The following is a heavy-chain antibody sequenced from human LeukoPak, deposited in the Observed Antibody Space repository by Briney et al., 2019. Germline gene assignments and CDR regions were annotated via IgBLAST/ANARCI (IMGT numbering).Heavy chain of an antibody. V-gene: IGHV3-23*01. Sequence: GGSLRLSCAASGFTFSSYAMSWVRQAPGKGLEWVSAISGSGGSTYYADSVKGRFTISRDNSKNSLYLQMNSLRAEDTALYYCAKDMSQVGYSYGSIDYWGQGTLVTVSS. CDR3: AKDMSQVGYSYGSIDY. D-gene: IGHD5-18*01. CDR1: GFTFSSYA. CDR2: ISGSGGST. J-gene: IGHJ4*02.